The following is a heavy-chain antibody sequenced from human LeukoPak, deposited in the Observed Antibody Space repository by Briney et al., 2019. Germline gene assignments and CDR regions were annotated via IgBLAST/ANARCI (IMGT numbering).Heavy chain of an antibody. CDR1: GFTFSDYN. J-gene: IGHJ6*02. CDR3: ARSIGLTGGGVDV. CDR2: ITNSGSTI. D-gene: IGHD3-9*01. Sequence: GGSLRLPCAASGFTFSDYNMNWVRQAPGKGLEWVSYITNSGSTIHYADSVKGRFTISRDSAKNSLYLQMNSLRAEDTAVYYCARSIGLTGGGVDVWGQGTTVTVSS. V-gene: IGHV3-11*01.